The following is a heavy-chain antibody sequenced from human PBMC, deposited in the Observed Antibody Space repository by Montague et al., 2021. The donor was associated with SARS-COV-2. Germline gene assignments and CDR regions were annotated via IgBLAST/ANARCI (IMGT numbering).Heavy chain of an antibody. CDR2: IYHSGST. J-gene: IGHJ2*01. CDR3: ARAPRPGVWFGEHYWYFDL. Sequence: SETLSLTCAVSGGSISSSNWWSWVRQPPGKVLEWIGEIYHSGSTNYNPSLKSRVIISVDKSKNQFSLKLSSVTAADTAVYYCARAPRPGVWFGEHYWYFDLWGRGTMVTVSS. V-gene: IGHV4-4*02. D-gene: IGHD3-10*01. CDR1: GGSISSSNW.